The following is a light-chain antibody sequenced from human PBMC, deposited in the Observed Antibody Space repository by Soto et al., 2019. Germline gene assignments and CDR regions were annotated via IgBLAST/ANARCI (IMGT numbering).Light chain of an antibody. CDR3: HQHRNSPRT. CDR2: RAS. J-gene: IGKJ1*01. CDR1: RTVTTR. V-gene: IGKV3D-15*01. Sequence: ENVMTQSPDTLSASPGERATLSCRASRTVTTRFAWYQQKPGQAPRLLIYRASTRAAGVPTRFSGSGSGTDFTLTISNLQPEDFAVYYCHQHRNSPRTFGQGTKVDIK.